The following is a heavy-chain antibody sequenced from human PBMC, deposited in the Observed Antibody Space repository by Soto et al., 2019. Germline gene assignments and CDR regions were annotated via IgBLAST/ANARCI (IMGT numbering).Heavy chain of an antibody. J-gene: IGHJ6*02. CDR1: GYSFTSYW. CDR3: ARLIVVVTASDYYGMDV. CDR2: IYPGDSDT. Sequence: PGESLKISCKCSGYSFTSYWIGWVRQMPGKGLEWMGIIYPGDSDTRYSPSFQGQVTISADKSISTAYLQWSSLKASDTAMYYCARLIVVVTASDYYGMDVWGQGTTVTVSS. D-gene: IGHD3-22*01. V-gene: IGHV5-51*01.